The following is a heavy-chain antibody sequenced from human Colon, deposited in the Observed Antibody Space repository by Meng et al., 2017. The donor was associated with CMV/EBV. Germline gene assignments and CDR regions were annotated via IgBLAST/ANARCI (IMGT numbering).Heavy chain of an antibody. Sequence: GESLKISCAASGFTFSSYSMDWVRQAPGKGLVWVSRINSDGSSISYADFVKGRFTISRDNAKNMVYLQMNNVTADDTALYYCAREDFTTSSYDFWGQGTLVTVSS. J-gene: IGHJ4*02. CDR1: GFTFSSYS. D-gene: IGHD3/OR15-3a*01. CDR3: AREDFTTSSYDF. V-gene: IGHV3-74*01. CDR2: INSDGSSI.